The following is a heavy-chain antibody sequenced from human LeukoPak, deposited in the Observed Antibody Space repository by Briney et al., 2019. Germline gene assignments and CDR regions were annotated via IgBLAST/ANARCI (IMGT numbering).Heavy chain of an antibody. CDR2: ISYDGSNK. D-gene: IGHD3-22*01. J-gene: IGHJ4*02. V-gene: IGHV3-30*04. CDR3: ATNYYDSSGYYYVPYY. CDR1: GFTFSSYA. Sequence: RSGRSLTLFCAASGFTFSSYAMHWVRQAPGKGLEWVAVISYDGSNKYYADSVKGRFTISRDNSKNTLYLQMNSLRAEDTAVYYCATNYYDSSGYYYVPYYWGQGTLVTVSS.